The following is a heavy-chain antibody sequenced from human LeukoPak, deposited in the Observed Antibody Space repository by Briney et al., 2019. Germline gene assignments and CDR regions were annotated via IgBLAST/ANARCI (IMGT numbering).Heavy chain of an antibody. CDR2: MYYSGSA. Sequence: KPSETLSLTCIVSGGSITSYYWSWIRQPPGKGLEWIGYMYYSGSANYNPSLKSRVIISVDTSKNQFSLKLSSVTAADTAVYYCARVGGYVGPIDYWGQGTLVTVSS. J-gene: IGHJ4*02. CDR3: ARVGGYVGPIDY. V-gene: IGHV4-59*01. D-gene: IGHD5-12*01. CDR1: GGSITSYY.